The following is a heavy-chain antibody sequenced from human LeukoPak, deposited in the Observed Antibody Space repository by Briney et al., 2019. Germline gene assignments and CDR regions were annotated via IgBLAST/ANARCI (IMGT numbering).Heavy chain of an antibody. Sequence: GGSLRLSCVVSGFTFNRCWMNWVRQAPGKGLEWVAHINPDGRNTYYVDSVKGRFTISRDNAQNSMYLQMNSLRVEETAVYYCTSWGDTTAEYFQRWGQGTLVTVSS. V-gene: IGHV3-7*01. CDR2: INPDGRNT. D-gene: IGHD2-21*02. J-gene: IGHJ1*01. CDR1: GFTFNRCW. CDR3: TSWGDTTAEYFQR.